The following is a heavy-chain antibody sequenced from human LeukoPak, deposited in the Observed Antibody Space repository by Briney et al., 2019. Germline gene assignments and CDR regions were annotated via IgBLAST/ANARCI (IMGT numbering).Heavy chain of an antibody. CDR3: ARHHYSSSWQNAFDI. J-gene: IGHJ3*02. CDR2: IYPGDSDT. V-gene: IGHV5-51*01. CDR1: GYSFTSYW. D-gene: IGHD6-13*01. Sequence: GQSLKISCKGSGYSFTSYWIGWVRQMPGKGLEWMGIIYPGDSDTRYSPSFQGQDTISADKSISTAYLQWSSLKASDTAMYYCARHHYSSSWQNAFDIWGQGTMVTVSS.